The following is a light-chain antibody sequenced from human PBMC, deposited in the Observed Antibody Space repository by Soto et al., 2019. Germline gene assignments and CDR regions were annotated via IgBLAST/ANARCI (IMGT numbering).Light chain of an antibody. CDR1: QSVSSY. CDR2: DAS. V-gene: IGKV3-11*01. CDR3: QQRSNWPVT. Sequence: ENVFTQSPATLSLSPGERATLSCRARQSVSSYLAWYQQKPGQAPRLLMYDASNRATGIPARFSGSGSGTDFTLTISSLEPEDFAVYYCQQRSNWPVTFGQGTKVDTK. J-gene: IGKJ1*01.